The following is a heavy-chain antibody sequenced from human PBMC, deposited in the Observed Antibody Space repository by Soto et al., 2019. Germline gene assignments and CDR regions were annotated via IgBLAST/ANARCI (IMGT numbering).Heavy chain of an antibody. Sequence: PGGSLRLSCAASGFTFSSYAMSWVRQAPGKGLEWVSAISGSGGSTYYADSVKGRFTISRDNSKNTLYLQMNSLRAEDTAVYYCAKRAYYYDSSAPYYFDYWGQGTLVTVSS. J-gene: IGHJ4*02. CDR1: GFTFSSYA. CDR2: ISGSGGST. V-gene: IGHV3-23*01. D-gene: IGHD3-22*01. CDR3: AKRAYYYDSSAPYYFDY.